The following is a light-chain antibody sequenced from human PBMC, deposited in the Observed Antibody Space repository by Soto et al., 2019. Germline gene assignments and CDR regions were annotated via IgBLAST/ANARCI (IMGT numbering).Light chain of an antibody. Sequence: QSVLTQPASVSGSPGQSITISCTGTSSDVGGYKYVSWYQQHPGKAPKLMIYEVSNRPSGISNRFSGSKSGNTASLTISGLRAEDEADYYCISYTTSSTWVFGGGTKLTVL. CDR1: SSDVGGYKY. CDR3: ISYTTSSTWV. V-gene: IGLV2-14*01. J-gene: IGLJ3*02. CDR2: EVS.